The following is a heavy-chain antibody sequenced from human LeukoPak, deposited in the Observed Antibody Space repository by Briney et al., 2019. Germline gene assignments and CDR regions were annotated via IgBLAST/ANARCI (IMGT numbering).Heavy chain of an antibody. Sequence: GGSLRISCVASGFNFGTNSMHWARQVPGQGLEWVSLINGDGYTYYAASVNGRFTASRDNSKNSLYLQMSSLRPQDTALYYCAKDIGGGLLEYWGQGTLVTVSS. CDR2: INGDGYT. CDR3: AKDIGGGLLEY. J-gene: IGHJ4*02. V-gene: IGHV3-43*02. D-gene: IGHD2-15*01. CDR1: GFNFGTNS.